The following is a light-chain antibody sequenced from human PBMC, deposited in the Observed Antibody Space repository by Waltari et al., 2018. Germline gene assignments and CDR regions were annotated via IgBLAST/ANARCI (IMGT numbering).Light chain of an antibody. CDR3: WSYAGGSRVI. CDR2: EAP. V-gene: IGLV2-23*01. J-gene: IGLJ2*01. CDR1: KNDIGTYNF. Sequence: QSALTQPASLSGSPGQSITISCAGTKNDIGTYNFVSWFQQFPGQAPNLIVSEAPKRPSGVSYRFSGAKSGNTASLTISGLQAEDEADYYCWSYAGGSRVIFGGGTRLTVL.